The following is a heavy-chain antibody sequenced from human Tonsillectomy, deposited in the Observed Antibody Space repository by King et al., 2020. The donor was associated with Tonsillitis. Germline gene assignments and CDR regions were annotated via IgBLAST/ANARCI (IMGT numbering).Heavy chain of an antibody. J-gene: IGHJ3*02. CDR3: AREHISQDAFDI. CDR1: NGSISNYY. Sequence: VQLQESGPGLVKPSETLSLTCTVSNGSISNYYWSWIRQPPGKGLEWIAYIYSTGTANYNPSLQSRVTLSIDTSKNQFSMKLSSVTAADTAVYYCAREHISQDAFDIWGQGTMVTVSS. D-gene: IGHD3-3*02. CDR2: IYSTGTA. V-gene: IGHV4-59*01.